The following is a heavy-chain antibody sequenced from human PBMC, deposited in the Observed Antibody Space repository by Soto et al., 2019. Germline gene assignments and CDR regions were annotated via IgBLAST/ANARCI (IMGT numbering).Heavy chain of an antibody. CDR2: INSDGSIT. V-gene: IGHV3-74*01. D-gene: IGHD3-16*02. Sequence: PWGVLLGSCASSVFTFSIYWMHWVRQVPEKGLVWVSRINSDGSITNYADAVKGRFTISRDNVKNTLYLQMNSLRAEDTAVYYCVRYPRSVGGSYRPDYWGQGTLVTVSS. J-gene: IGHJ4*02. CDR1: VFTFSIYW. CDR3: VRYPRSVGGSYRPDY.